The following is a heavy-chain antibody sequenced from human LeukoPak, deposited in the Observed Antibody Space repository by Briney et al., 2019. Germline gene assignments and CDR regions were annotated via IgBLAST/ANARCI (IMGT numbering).Heavy chain of an antibody. D-gene: IGHD3-9*01. CDR2: IYSGGST. Sequence: QPGGSLRLSCAASGFTVSSNYMSWVRQAPGKGLEWVSVIYSGGSTYYADSVKGRFTISRDNSKNSLYLQMNSLRAEDTAVYYCARGALRYFDWPHEANWFDPWGQGTLVTVSS. V-gene: IGHV3-66*01. CDR3: ARGALRYFDWPHEANWFDP. CDR1: GFTVSSNY. J-gene: IGHJ5*02.